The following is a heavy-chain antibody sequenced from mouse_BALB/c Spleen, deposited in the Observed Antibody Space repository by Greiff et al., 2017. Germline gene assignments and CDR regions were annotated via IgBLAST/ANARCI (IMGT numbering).Heavy chain of an antibody. J-gene: IGHJ4*01. V-gene: IGHV5-17*02. CDR3: ARSRYYAMDY. CDR2: ISSGSSTI. CDR1: GFTFSSFG. Sequence: EVKVVESGGGLVQPGGSRKLSCAASGFTFSSFGMHWVRQAPEKGLEWVAYISSGSSTIYYADTVKGRFTISRDNPKNTLFLQMTSLRSEDTAMYYCARSRYYAMDYWGQGTSVTVSS.